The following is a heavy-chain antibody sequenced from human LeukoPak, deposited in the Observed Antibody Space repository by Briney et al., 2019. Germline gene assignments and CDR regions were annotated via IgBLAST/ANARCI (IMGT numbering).Heavy chain of an antibody. Sequence: PSETLSLTCAVYGGSFSGYYWSWIRQPPGKGLEWIGYIYYSGGTYYNPSLKSRVTISVDTSKNQFSLKLSSVTAADTAVYYCARGPGYSGYDPYYFDYWGQGTLVTVSS. V-gene: IGHV4-30-4*01. CDR3: ARGPGYSGYDPYYFDY. J-gene: IGHJ4*02. CDR2: IYYSGGT. D-gene: IGHD5-12*01. CDR1: GGSFSGYY.